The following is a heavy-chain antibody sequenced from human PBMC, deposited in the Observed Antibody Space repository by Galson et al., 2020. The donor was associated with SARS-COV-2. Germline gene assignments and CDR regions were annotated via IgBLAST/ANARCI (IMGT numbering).Heavy chain of an antibody. CDR2: ISSSSSYT. CDR1: GFTFSDYY. V-gene: IGHV3-11*05. CDR3: ARVERGYCSSTSCYIPGYYYYMDV. D-gene: IGHD2-2*02. J-gene: IGHJ6*03. Sequence: KIGESLKISCAASGFTFSDYYMSWIRQAPGKGLEWVSYISSSSSYTNYADSVKGRFTISRDNAKNSLYLQMNSLRAEDTAVYYCARVERGYCSSTSCYIPGYYYYMDVGGKGTTGTVSS.